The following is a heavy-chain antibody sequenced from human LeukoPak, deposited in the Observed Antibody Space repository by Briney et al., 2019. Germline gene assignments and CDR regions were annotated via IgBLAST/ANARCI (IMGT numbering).Heavy chain of an antibody. V-gene: IGHV3-23*01. J-gene: IGHJ5*02. Sequence: PGGSLRLSCAASGFTFSSNAMSWVRQAPGKGQEWVSAISGSGGSTYYADSVKGRFTISRDNSKNTLYLQINSLRAEDTAVYYCANGGRYSSGFDPWGQGTLVTVSA. CDR2: ISGSGGST. D-gene: IGHD5-12*01. CDR3: ANGGRYSSGFDP. CDR1: GFTFSSNA.